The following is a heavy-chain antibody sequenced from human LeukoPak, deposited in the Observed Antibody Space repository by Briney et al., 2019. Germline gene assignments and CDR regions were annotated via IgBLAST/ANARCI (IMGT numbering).Heavy chain of an antibody. CDR1: GYIFIGYY. J-gene: IGHJ5*02. V-gene: IGHV1-2*02. CDR3: ARDLDP. Sequence: ASVKVSCKASGYIFIGYYIHWVRQAPGQGLEWMGWINPNSGDTNYAQKFQGRVTMTRDTSISTAYMELTRLRSDDTAVYYCARDLDPWGQGTLVTVSS. CDR2: INPNSGDT.